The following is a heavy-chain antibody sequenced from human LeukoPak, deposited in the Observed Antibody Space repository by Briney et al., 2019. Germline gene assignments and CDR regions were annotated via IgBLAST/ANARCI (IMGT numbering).Heavy chain of an antibody. CDR1: GFTFSSYA. J-gene: IGHJ4*02. Sequence: GGSLRLSCAASGFTFSSYAMSWVRQAPGKGLEWVSAISGSGGSTYYADSVKGRFTISRDNSENTLYLQMNSLRAEDTAVYYCAKEGNKYSGSYYFDYWGQGTLVTVSS. D-gene: IGHD1-26*01. CDR2: ISGSGGST. V-gene: IGHV3-23*01. CDR3: AKEGNKYSGSYYFDY.